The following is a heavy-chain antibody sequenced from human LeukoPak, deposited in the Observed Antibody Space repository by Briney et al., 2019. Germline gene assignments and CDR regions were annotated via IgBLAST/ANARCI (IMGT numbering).Heavy chain of an antibody. D-gene: IGHD1-7*01. V-gene: IGHV4-59*08. Sequence: SETLSLTCTVSGGSISSYYWSWIRQPPGKGLEWIGYIYYSGNTNYNPSLKSRVTISVDTSKNQFSLKLSSVTAADTAMYYCARGNILTTRTGTISWLDPWGQGTLVTVSS. CDR2: IYYSGNT. J-gene: IGHJ5*02. CDR3: ARGNILTTRTGTISWLDP. CDR1: GGSISSYY.